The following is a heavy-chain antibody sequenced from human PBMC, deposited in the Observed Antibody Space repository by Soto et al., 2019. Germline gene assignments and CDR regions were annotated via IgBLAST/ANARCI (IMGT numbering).Heavy chain of an antibody. CDR2: ISYDGSNK. CDR3: AKDVKDIVVVVAATFRYYYYGMDV. J-gene: IGHJ6*02. CDR1: GFTFSSYG. V-gene: IGHV3-30*18. D-gene: IGHD2-15*01. Sequence: QVQLVESGGGVVQPGRSLRLSCAASGFTFSSYGMHWVRQAPGKGLEWVAVISYDGSNKYYADSVKGRFTISRDNSKNTLYLQMNSLRAEDTAVYYCAKDVKDIVVVVAATFRYYYYGMDVWGQGTTVTVSS.